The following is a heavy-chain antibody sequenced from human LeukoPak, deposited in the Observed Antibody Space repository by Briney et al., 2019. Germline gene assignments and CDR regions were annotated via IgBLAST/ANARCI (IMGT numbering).Heavy chain of an antibody. D-gene: IGHD1-26*01. CDR1: GFTFSSYA. CDR3: AKRYSGSSGLYNFDY. Sequence: GGSLRLSCAASGFTFSSYAMTWVRQPPGKGLEGVSSITGSTGSTYYADSVKGRFTISRDNSKNTLYLQMNSLRAEDTAVYYCAKRYSGSSGLYNFDYWGQGTLVTVSS. CDR2: ITGSTGST. J-gene: IGHJ4*02. V-gene: IGHV3-23*01.